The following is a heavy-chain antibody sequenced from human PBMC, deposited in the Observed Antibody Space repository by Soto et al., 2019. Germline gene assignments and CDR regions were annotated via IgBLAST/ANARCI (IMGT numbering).Heavy chain of an antibody. CDR1: GYTFTSYG. D-gene: IGHD3-22*01. Sequence: ASVKVSCKASGYTFTSYGISWVRQAPGQGLEWMGWISAYNGNTNYAQKLQGRVTMTTDTSTSTAYMELRSLRSDDTVVYYCASGALKPYYYDSSGYYPQVYWGQGTLVTVSS. CDR2: ISAYNGNT. CDR3: ASGALKPYYYDSSGYYPQVY. V-gene: IGHV1-18*01. J-gene: IGHJ4*02.